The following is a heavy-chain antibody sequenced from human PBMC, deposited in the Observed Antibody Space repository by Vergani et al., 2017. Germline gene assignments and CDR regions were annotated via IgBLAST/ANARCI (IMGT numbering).Heavy chain of an antibody. CDR1: GFSFDDYG. V-gene: IGHV3-20*04. J-gene: IGHJ4*02. Sequence: EVQLVESGGGLVQPGRSLRLSCAASGFSFDDYGMSLVRQAPGKGLEWVSGINWNGGSTGYADSVKGRFTISRDNAKNSLYLQMNSLRAEDTALYYCARGEVGSTLYYFDYWGQGTLVTVSS. CDR2: INWNGGST. D-gene: IGHD1-26*01. CDR3: ARGEVGSTLYYFDY.